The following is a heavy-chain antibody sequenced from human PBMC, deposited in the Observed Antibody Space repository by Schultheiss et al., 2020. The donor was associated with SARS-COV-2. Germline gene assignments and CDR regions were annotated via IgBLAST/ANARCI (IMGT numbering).Heavy chain of an antibody. V-gene: IGHV1-18*01. CDR2: ISAYNGNT. CDR1: GYTFTSYG. J-gene: IGHJ4*02. D-gene: IGHD2-2*02. CDR3: VRGLGYCSSVSCSTDDY. Sequence: ASVKVSCKASGYTFTSYGISWVRQAPGQGLEWMGWISAYNGNTNYAQKLQGRVTMTTDTSTSTAYMELRSLRSDDTAVYYCVRGLGYCSSVSCSTDDYWGQGTLVTVSS.